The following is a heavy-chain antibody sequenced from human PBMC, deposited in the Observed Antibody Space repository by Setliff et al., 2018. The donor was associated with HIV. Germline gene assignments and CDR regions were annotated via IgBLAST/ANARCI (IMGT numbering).Heavy chain of an antibody. CDR2: FYYNGDS. CDR3: ARAVGSLGSSMGIDS. CDR1: GGSISSYY. D-gene: IGHD3-16*01. V-gene: IGHV4-59*08. J-gene: IGHJ4*02. Sequence: SETLSLTCTVSGGSISSYYWSWIRQPPGKGLEWIGTFYYNGDSRYNPSLKSRVTISVDTSKNQFSLNLYSVTAADTAVYYCARAVGSLGSSMGIDSWGQGTLVTVSS.